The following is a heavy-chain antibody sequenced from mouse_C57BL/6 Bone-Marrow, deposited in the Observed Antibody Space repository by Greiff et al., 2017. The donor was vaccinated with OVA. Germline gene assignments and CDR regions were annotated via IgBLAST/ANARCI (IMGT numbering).Heavy chain of an antibody. D-gene: IGHD2-9*01. Sequence: VQLQQPGAELVKPGASVKMSCKASGYTFTSYWITWVKQRPGQGLEWIGDIYPGSGSTNYNEKFKSKATLTVDTSSSTAYMQLSSLTSEDSAVYYCARPDAYYGYWFAYWGQGTLVTVSA. J-gene: IGHJ3*01. CDR1: GYTFTSYW. V-gene: IGHV1-55*01. CDR3: ARPDAYYGYWFAY. CDR2: IYPGSGST.